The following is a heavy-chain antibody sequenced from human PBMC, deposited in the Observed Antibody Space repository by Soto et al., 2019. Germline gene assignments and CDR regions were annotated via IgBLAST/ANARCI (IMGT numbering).Heavy chain of an antibody. V-gene: IGHV4-31*03. Sequence: TLSLTCTVSGGSISSGGYYWSWIRQHPGKGLEWIGYIYYSVSTYYNPSLKSRVTISVDTSKNQFSLKLSSVTAADTAVYYCARDNSSSSSFDYWGQGTLVTVSS. J-gene: IGHJ4*02. D-gene: IGHD6-6*01. CDR1: GGSISSGGYY. CDR3: ARDNSSSSSFDY. CDR2: IYYSVST.